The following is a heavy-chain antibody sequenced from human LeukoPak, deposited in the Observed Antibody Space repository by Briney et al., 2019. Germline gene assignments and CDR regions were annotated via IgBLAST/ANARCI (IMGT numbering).Heavy chain of an antibody. CDR1: GFTFDDYA. CDR2: ISWNSGSI. V-gene: IGHV3-9*01. J-gene: IGHJ3*02. Sequence: GGSLRLSCAASGFTFDDYAMHWVRQAPGKGLEWVSGISWNSGSIGYADSVKGRFTISRDSAKNSLYLQMNSLRAEDTALYYCAKDISRFSGGDKAFDIWGQGTMVTVSS. D-gene: IGHD2-21*02. CDR3: AKDISRFSGGDKAFDI.